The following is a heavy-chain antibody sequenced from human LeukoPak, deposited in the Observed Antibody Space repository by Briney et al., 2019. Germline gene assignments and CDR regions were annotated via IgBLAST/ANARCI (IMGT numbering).Heavy chain of an antibody. Sequence: ASVKVSCKASGYTFTSYYMHWVRQAPGQGLEWMGWINPNSGGTNYAQKFQGRVTMTRDTSISTAYMELSRLRSDDTAVYYCARVRDGYNYVYFDYWGRGTLVTVSS. J-gene: IGHJ4*02. CDR3: ARVRDGYNYVYFDY. CDR2: INPNSGGT. D-gene: IGHD5-24*01. CDR1: GYTFTSYY. V-gene: IGHV1-2*02.